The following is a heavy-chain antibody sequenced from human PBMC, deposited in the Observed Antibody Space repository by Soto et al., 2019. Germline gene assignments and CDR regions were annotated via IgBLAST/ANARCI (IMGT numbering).Heavy chain of an antibody. J-gene: IGHJ6*03. Sequence: PSETLSLTCAVYGGSFSGYYWSWIRQPPGKGLEWIGEINHSGSTNYNPSLKSRDTKSVDTSKNQISLKMSSVTAADTAVYYCARVYCSGGSCYPRGAYFFYYYYYMDVWGKGTTVTVSS. CDR3: ARVYCSGGSCYPRGAYFFYYYYYMDV. D-gene: IGHD2-15*01. CDR1: GGSFSGYY. CDR2: INHSGST. V-gene: IGHV4-34*01.